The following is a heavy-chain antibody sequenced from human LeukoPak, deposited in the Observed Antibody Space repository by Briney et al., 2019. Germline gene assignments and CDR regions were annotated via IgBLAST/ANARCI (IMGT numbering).Heavy chain of an antibody. V-gene: IGHV5-51*01. CDR3: ARPSSRWLQLPFDY. J-gene: IGHJ4*02. CDR2: IYPGDSDT. Sequence: GESLKISCKGSGYSFTSYWIGWVRQIPGKGLEWMGIIYPGDSDTRYSPSFQGQVTISADKSISTAYLQWSSLKASDTAMYYCARPSSRWLQLPFDYWGQGTLVIVSS. D-gene: IGHD5-24*01. CDR1: GYSFTSYW.